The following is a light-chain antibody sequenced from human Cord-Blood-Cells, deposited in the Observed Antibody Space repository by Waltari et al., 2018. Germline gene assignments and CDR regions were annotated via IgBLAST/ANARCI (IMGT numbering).Light chain of an antibody. Sequence: QSALTQPASVSGSPGQSITISCTGTSSDVGSYNLVSWYQQHPGKAPKLMIYEVSKRPSGVSNLFAGSKSSNTASLTISGLQAEDEADYYCCSYAGSSTYVFGTGTKVTVL. V-gene: IGLV2-23*02. CDR2: EVS. CDR1: SSDVGSYNL. J-gene: IGLJ1*01. CDR3: CSYAGSSTYV.